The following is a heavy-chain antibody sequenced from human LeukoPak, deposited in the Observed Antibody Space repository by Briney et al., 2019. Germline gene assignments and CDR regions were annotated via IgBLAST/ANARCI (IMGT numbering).Heavy chain of an antibody. J-gene: IGHJ4*02. Sequence: HPGGSLRLSCAASGFTFSSYAMRWVRQAPGEGLEWVSTISPSGGSTFYADSVKGRFTIFRDNSKNTLYLQMNNLRVDDTAVYYCAKDPYSGSPRGFDYWGQGTLVAASS. CDR2: ISPSGGST. D-gene: IGHD1-26*01. V-gene: IGHV3-23*01. CDR3: AKDPYSGSPRGFDY. CDR1: GFTFSSYA.